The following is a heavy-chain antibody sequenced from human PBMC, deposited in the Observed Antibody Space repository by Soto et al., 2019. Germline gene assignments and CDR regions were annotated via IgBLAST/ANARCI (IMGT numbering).Heavy chain of an antibody. Sequence: SETLALTCASSGAPITWGDYSWNWIRQPPGKGLEWIGYIFHGGSTYYNPSLRSRVTISVDRSRTQFSLKMNSVTAADTAVYYCARGRVVVPAAVMINCLDPWGQGALVTVSS. J-gene: IGHJ5*02. CDR1: GAPITWGDYS. V-gene: IGHV4-30-2*01. CDR3: ARGRVVVPAAVMINCLDP. CDR2: IFHGGST. D-gene: IGHD2-2*01.